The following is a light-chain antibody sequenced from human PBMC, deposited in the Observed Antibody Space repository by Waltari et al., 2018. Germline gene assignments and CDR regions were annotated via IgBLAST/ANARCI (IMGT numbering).Light chain of an antibody. CDR1: RSVSSN. V-gene: IGKV3-15*01. Sequence: EVVMTPSPDTLSVSPGERAHLPCRANRSVSSNLAWYQQKPGQAPRLHTHGASTRATGIPSGFSGSGSGTEFTLTISSLQSEDFAVDYCHQYDNWPPWTFGQGTKVEIK. CDR2: GAS. J-gene: IGKJ1*01. CDR3: HQYDNWPPWT.